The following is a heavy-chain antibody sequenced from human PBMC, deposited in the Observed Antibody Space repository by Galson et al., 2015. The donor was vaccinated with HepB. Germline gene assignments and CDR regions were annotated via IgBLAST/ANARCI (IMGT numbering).Heavy chain of an antibody. D-gene: IGHD6-19*01. J-gene: IGHJ4*02. CDR1: GFTFSSYA. CDR2: ISGSGGST. V-gene: IGHV3-23*01. CDR3: AKTVRGAVAGTFDY. Sequence: SLRLSCAASGFTFSSYAMSWVRQAPGKGLEWVSAISGSGGSTYYADSVKGRFTISRDNSKNTLYLQTNSLRAEDTAVYYCAKTVRGAVAGTFDYWGQGTLVTVSS.